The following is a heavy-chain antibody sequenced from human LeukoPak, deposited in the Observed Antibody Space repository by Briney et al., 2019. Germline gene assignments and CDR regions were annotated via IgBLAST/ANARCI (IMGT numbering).Heavy chain of an antibody. Sequence: SGGSLRLSCAASGVTLSSYAMSWVRQAPGKGLEWVSAISASGASTNYADSVKGRFTISRDNSDSTLYLQMNSLRAEDTAVYYCAKGHGRSWYYFDYWGQGTLVTVSS. D-gene: IGHD6-13*01. J-gene: IGHJ4*02. CDR3: AKGHGRSWYYFDY. CDR1: GVTLSSYA. CDR2: ISASGAST. V-gene: IGHV3-23*01.